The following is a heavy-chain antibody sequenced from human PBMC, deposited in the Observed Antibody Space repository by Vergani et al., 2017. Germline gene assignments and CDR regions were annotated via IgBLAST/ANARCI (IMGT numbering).Heavy chain of an antibody. J-gene: IGHJ2*01. V-gene: IGHV4-39*02. CDR1: GASMSSVGYY. Sequence: QVQLQESGPGLVKPSQTLPLTCTVSGASMSSVGYYWAWIRQSPGEGLQWLTSIHNRGKTYHHPSLKSRVSVSLDTSKNRFSLNLTSVTATDTAVYYCARSQGDYWYFDLWGPGSLVTVSS. CDR2: IHNRGKT. D-gene: IGHD2-21*01. CDR3: ARSQGDYWYFDL.